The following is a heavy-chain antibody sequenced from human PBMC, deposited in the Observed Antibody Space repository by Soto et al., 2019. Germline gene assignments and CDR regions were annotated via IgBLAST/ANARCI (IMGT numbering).Heavy chain of an antibody. D-gene: IGHD2-15*01. V-gene: IGHV1-69*12. Sequence: QVQLVQSEAEVKKPGSSVKVSCKASGGAFSDYAFSWVRQAPGQGLEWLGGIMPIFRAPDYAQKFQGRVKITADEFTRTAYMEMNSLRSEDTAVYYCASWLKGPDIGNYYYGMDVWGQGTTVTVS. CDR2: IMPIFRAP. CDR3: ASWLKGPDIGNYYYGMDV. J-gene: IGHJ6*02. CDR1: GGAFSDYA.